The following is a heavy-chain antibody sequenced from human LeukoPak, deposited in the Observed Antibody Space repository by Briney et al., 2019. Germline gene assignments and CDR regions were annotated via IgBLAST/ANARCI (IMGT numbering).Heavy chain of an antibody. Sequence: SETLSLTCNVSGGSIRGYYWSWIRQPPGKGLEWIGYIYSSGSTNYNPSLKSRVTMSVDTSKNQFSLKVSSVTAADTAVYYCARYDVWGSYRAFDYWGQGTLVTVSS. CDR2: IYSSGST. CDR1: GGSIRGYY. J-gene: IGHJ4*02. V-gene: IGHV4-59*08. D-gene: IGHD3-16*02. CDR3: ARYDVWGSYRAFDY.